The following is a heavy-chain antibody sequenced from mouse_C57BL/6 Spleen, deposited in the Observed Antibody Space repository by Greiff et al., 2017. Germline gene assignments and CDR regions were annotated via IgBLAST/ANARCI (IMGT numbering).Heavy chain of an antibody. CDR3: ARSLGGWEDY. J-gene: IGHJ2*01. Sequence: EVNVVESGGGLVQPGGSLSLSCAASGFTFTDYYMSWVRQPPGKALEWLGFIRNKANGYTTEYSASVKGRFTISRDNSQSILYLQMNALRAEDSATYYCARSLGGWEDYWGQGTTLTVSS. CDR1: GFTFTDYY. CDR2: IRNKANGYTT. D-gene: IGHD3-3*01. V-gene: IGHV7-3*01.